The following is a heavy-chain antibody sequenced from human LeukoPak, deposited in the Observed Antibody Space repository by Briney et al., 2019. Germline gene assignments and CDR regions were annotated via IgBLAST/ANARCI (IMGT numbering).Heavy chain of an antibody. CDR3: AKDIYDFWSGYPNYMDV. J-gene: IGHJ6*03. V-gene: IGHV3-30-3*01. D-gene: IGHD3-3*01. CDR1: GFTFTSYA. Sequence: GGSLRLSCSASGFTFTSYALHWVRQAPGKGLEWVAVISNDGTIKYYADSVKGRFTISRDDSKNTLYLQMNSLRAEDTAVYYCAKDIYDFWSGYPNYMDVWGKGTTVTVSS. CDR2: ISNDGTIK.